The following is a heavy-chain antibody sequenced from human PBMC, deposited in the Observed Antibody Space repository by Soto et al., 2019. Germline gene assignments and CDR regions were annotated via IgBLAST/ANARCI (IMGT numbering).Heavy chain of an antibody. CDR2: ISGSGGST. V-gene: IGHV3-23*01. CDR1: GFTFSSYA. Sequence: GGSLRLSCAASGFTFSSYAMSWVRQAPGKGLKWVSVISGSGGSTYYADSVKGRFTISRDNSKNTLYLQMNSLRAEDTAVYYCAKKQGPNMIVTYEYYFDYWGQGTLVTVSS. J-gene: IGHJ4*02. CDR3: AKKQGPNMIVTYEYYFDY. D-gene: IGHD3-22*01.